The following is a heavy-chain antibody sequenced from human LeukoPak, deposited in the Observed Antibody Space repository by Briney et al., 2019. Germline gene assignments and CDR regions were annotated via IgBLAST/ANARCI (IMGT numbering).Heavy chain of an antibody. CDR3: ATGEYYYDSSGIEVPDY. D-gene: IGHD3-22*01. CDR1: GFTFSSYE. J-gene: IGHJ4*02. CDR2: ISSSGSTI. Sequence: PGGSLRLSCAASGFTFSSYEMNWVRQAPGKGLEWVSYISSSGSTIYYADSVKGRFTISRDNAKNSLYLQMNSLRAEDTAVYYCATGEYYYDSSGIEVPDYWGQGTLVTVSS. V-gene: IGHV3-48*03.